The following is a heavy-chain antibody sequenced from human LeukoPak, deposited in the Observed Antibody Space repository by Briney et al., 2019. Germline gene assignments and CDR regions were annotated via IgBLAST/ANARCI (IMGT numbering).Heavy chain of an antibody. CDR2: INPNSGGT. J-gene: IGHJ1*01. Sequence: ASVKVSCKASGYSFTGYYMHWVRQAPGQGLEWMGWINPNSGGTNYAQKFQGRVTMTRDTSITTAYMELSRLTSDDTAVYYCATTRDGDSYGYPGYFQHWGQGTLVTASS. V-gene: IGHV1-2*02. CDR3: ATTRDGDSYGYPGYFQH. D-gene: IGHD5-18*01. CDR1: GYSFTGYY.